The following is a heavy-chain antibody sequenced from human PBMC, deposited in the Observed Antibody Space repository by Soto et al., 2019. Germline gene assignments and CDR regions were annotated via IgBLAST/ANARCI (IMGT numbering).Heavy chain of an antibody. J-gene: IGHJ3*02. V-gene: IGHV4-59*01. CDR1: GCSISSYY. Sequence: AETLSLTCTVSGCSISSYYWSWIRQPPGKGLEWIGYIYYSGSTNYNPSLKSRVTISVDTSKNQFSLKLSSVTAADTAVYYCARVWGGAFDIWGQGTMVTVSS. D-gene: IGHD3-10*01. CDR2: IYYSGST. CDR3: ARVWGGAFDI.